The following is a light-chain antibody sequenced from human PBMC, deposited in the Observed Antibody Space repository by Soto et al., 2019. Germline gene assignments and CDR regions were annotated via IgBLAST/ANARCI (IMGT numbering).Light chain of an antibody. V-gene: IGLV2-14*01. CDR1: SSDIGDYKY. CDR3: SSYRSTNTRYL. J-gene: IGLJ1*01. CDR2: EVS. Sequence: QSVPTQPAAVSGSPEQSITISCTGTSSDIGDYKYVSWYQQRPGKAPKLMIYEVSNRPSGVSNRFSGSKSGNTASMTISGLQADAEADYYFSSYRSTNTRYLFGNGTKVTVL.